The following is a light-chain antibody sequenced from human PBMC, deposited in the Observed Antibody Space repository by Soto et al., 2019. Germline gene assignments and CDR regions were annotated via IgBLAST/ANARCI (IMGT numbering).Light chain of an antibody. CDR2: DDS. Sequence: EIELTQYPATVSLSXGERATLICRSRPRVSSWLAWYQQRPGQAPRLLXXDDSNRATGILARLSGSGSGRDSTLIISSLVPEDFAVYYCKQRSNWPSITFGQGTRLEIK. V-gene: IGKV3-11*02. CDR1: PRVSSW. J-gene: IGKJ5*01. CDR3: KQRSNWPSIT.